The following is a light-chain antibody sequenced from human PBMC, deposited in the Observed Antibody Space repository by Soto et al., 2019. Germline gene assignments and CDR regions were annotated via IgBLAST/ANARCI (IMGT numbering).Light chain of an antibody. CDR3: QHYNSYSYT. Sequence: DIQMTQSPSSLSASVGDGVTITCQASQDIGDYLVWYQQKPGKVPKLLIYQASTLEDGVPSRFSGSGSGTEFTLTISSLQPDDSATYYCQHYNSYSYTFGPGTNLEI. CDR2: QAS. V-gene: IGKV1-5*03. J-gene: IGKJ2*01. CDR1: QDIGDY.